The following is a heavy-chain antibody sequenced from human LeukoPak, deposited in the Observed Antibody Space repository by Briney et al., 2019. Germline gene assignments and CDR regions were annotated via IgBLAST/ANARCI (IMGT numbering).Heavy chain of an antibody. V-gene: IGHV3-21*04. CDR3: SKKGQSEDYGKPG. D-gene: IGHD4-17*01. Sequence: GGSLRLSCAASGFTFSSYSMNWVRQAPGKGLEWVSSISSSSSYIYYADSVKGRFTISRDNAKNSLYLQMNSLRADDTAVYYCSKKGQSEDYGKPGWGQGTLVTVSS. CDR2: ISSSSSYI. CDR1: GFTFSSYS. J-gene: IGHJ4*02.